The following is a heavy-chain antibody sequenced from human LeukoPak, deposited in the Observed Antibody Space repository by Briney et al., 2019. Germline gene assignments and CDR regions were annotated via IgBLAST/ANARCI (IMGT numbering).Heavy chain of an antibody. CDR1: GFTFSSYG. CDR2: ISYDGSNK. V-gene: IGHV3-30*03. CDR3: ASGYSSSWAFDY. J-gene: IGHJ4*02. Sequence: GGSLRLSCAASGFTFSSYGMHWVRQAPGKGLEWVAVISYDGSNKYYADSVKGRFTISRDNSKNTLYLQMNSLRAEDTAVYYCASGYSSSWAFDYWGQGTLVTVSS. D-gene: IGHD6-13*01.